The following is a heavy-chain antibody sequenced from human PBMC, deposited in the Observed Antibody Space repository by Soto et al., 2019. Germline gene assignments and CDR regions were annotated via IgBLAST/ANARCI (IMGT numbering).Heavy chain of an antibody. Sequence: EVQLLESGGGLVQPGGSLRLSCAASGFTFSNYAMNWVRQAPEKGLEWVSSIRGSDGSIYYADSVNGRFTISRDNSKNKLYLQVNTLRDEDTAVYYCAKCSPGSGNDLHYWGQGSMVTVSS. J-gene: IGHJ4*02. CDR2: IRGSDGSI. CDR3: AKCSPGSGNDLHY. CDR1: GFTFSNYA. V-gene: IGHV3-23*01. D-gene: IGHD5-12*01.